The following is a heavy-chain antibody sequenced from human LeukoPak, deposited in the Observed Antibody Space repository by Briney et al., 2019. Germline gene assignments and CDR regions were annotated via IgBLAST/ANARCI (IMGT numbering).Heavy chain of an antibody. J-gene: IGHJ4*02. CDR3: ARGDGYNFFDY. CDR1: GFSVTNNY. D-gene: IGHD5-24*01. CDR2: FYVGGAT. Sequence: GGSLRLSCAVSGFSVTNNYMSWVRQAQGKGLEWVSVFYVGGATYYADSVKGRFTISRDNSENTLYLQMKSLRAEDTAVYYCARGDGYNFFDYWGQGTLVTVSS. V-gene: IGHV3-53*01.